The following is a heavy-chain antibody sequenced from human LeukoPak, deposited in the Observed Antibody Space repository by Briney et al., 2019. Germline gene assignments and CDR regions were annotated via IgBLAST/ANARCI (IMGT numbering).Heavy chain of an antibody. J-gene: IGHJ6*04. D-gene: IGHD5-12*01. V-gene: IGHV3-21*01. CDR2: ISSSSSYI. CDR3: ARVKWLPSNYYYYYGMDV. CDR1: GFTFSSYI. Sequence: GGSLRLSCAASGFTFSSYIMNCVRQAPGKGLEWVSSISSSSSYIYYADSVKGRFTISRDNAKNSLYLQMNSLRAEDTAVYYCARVKWLPSNYYYYYGMDVWGKGTTVTVSS.